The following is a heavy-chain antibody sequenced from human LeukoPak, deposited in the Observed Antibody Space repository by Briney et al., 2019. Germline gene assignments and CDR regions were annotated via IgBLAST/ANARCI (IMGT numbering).Heavy chain of an antibody. Sequence: PSETLSLTCTVSGGSISSSSYYWGWIRQPPGKGLEWIGSIYYSGSTYYNPSLKSRVTISVDTSKNQFSLKLSSVTAADTAVYYCARGRSTRRTLVDIAVADQPFDYWGQGTLVTVSS. J-gene: IGHJ4*02. D-gene: IGHD6-19*01. CDR3: ARGRSTRRTLVDIAVADQPFDY. CDR1: GGSISSSSYY. CDR2: IYYSGST. V-gene: IGHV4-39*07.